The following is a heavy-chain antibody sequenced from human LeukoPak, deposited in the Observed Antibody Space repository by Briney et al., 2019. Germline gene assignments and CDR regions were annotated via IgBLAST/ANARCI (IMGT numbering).Heavy chain of an antibody. D-gene: IGHD6-19*01. CDR2: ISPSSTRI. CDR1: GFTFSSYD. Sequence: RPGGSLRLSCAASGFTFSSYDMNWVRQAPGKGLEWVSYISPSSTRIDYAASVRGRFTISRDNSKNTLYLQMNSLRAEDTAVYYCADSSGWSHYFDYWGQGTLVTVSS. CDR3: ADSSGWSHYFDY. V-gene: IGHV3-48*01. J-gene: IGHJ4*02.